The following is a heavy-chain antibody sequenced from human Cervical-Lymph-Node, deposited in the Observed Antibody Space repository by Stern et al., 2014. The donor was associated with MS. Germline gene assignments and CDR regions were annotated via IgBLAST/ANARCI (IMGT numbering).Heavy chain of an antibody. CDR1: GGTFNTYA. V-gene: IGHV1-69*01. D-gene: IGHD2-2*01. Sequence: DQLVESGAEVKKPGSSVKVSCKVSGGTFNTYAFTWVRQAPGQGPEWMGGIIPIFGSDNYAQKFQGRVTITADESTSTTYMEVSSLRSEDTAVYYCARVTVVEPVAVGYMDVWGQGTTVTVSS. CDR3: ARVTVVEPVAVGYMDV. J-gene: IGHJ6*02. CDR2: IIPIFGSD.